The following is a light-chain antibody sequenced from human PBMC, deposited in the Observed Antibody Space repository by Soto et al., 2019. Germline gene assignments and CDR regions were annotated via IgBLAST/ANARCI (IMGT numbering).Light chain of an antibody. CDR2: EGS. CDR1: SSDVGSYNL. J-gene: IGLJ2*01. V-gene: IGLV2-23*01. Sequence: QSALTQPASGSGAPGQSITISCTGPSSDVGSYNLVSWYQQHPGKAPKLMIYEGSKRPSGVSNRFSGSKSGNTASLTISGLQAEDEADYYCCSYAGSSTLVFGGGTQLTVL. CDR3: CSYAGSSTLV.